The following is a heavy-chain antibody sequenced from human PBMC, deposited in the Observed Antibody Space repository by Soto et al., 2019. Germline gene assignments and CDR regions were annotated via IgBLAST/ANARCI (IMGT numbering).Heavy chain of an antibody. V-gene: IGHV1-3*01. CDR1: GYTFTSYA. CDR2: INAGNGNT. J-gene: IGHJ4*02. Sequence: AVVKVYWKTSGYTFTSYAMHWVSQAPGQRLEWMGWINAGNGNTKYSQKFQGRVTITRDTSASTAYMELSSLRSEDTAVYYCATSRSYYYDSSGYDAPFDYWGQGTLVTVSS. CDR3: ATSRSYYYDSSGYDAPFDY. D-gene: IGHD3-22*01.